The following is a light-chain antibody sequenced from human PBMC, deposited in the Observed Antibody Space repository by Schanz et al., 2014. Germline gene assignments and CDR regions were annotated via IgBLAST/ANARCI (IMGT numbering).Light chain of an antibody. J-gene: IGKJ1*01. Sequence: EIVLTQSPGTLSLSPGERATLSCRASQSIISNYFAWHQQKPGQAPRLLIYGISSRASGIPDRFSGSGSGTDFTLAISRLEPEDFAVFYCQQFGKLPWTFGQGTKVEIK. CDR1: QSIISNY. V-gene: IGKV3-20*01. CDR2: GIS. CDR3: QQFGKLPWT.